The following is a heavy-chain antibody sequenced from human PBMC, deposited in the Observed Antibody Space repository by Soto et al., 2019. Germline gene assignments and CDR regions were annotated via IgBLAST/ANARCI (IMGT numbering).Heavy chain of an antibody. CDR2: SRSRADNYAT. J-gene: IGHJ4*02. CDR3: VLWVRGLINY. Sequence: EVQLVESGGGLVQPGGSLRLSCATSGITFSDHDMDWVRQAPGKGLEWLGRSRSRADNYATDYAASVRGRFTFSRDDAKSALSLQMRSLKTGDTVMDYCVLWVRGLINYWGQGTLVTVSS. CDR1: GITFSDHD. D-gene: IGHD3-10*01. V-gene: IGHV3-72*01.